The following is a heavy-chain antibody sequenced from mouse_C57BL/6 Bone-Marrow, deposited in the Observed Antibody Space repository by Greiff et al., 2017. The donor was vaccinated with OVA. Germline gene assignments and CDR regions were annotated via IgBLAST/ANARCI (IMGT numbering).Heavy chain of an antibody. CDR2: ISSGGSYA. CDR1: GFTFSSYG. Sequence: EVKLMESGGDLVKPGGSLKLSCAASGFTFSSYGMSWVRQTPDKRLEWVATISSGGSYAYYPDSVKGRFTISRDNAKNTLYLQMSSLKSEDTAMYYCAKQELELYYFDYWGQGTTLTVSS. CDR3: AKQELELYYFDY. V-gene: IGHV5-6*01. D-gene: IGHD4-1*01. J-gene: IGHJ2*01.